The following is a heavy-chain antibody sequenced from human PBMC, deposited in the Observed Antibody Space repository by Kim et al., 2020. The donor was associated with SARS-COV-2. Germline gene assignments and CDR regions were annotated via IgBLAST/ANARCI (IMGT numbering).Heavy chain of an antibody. V-gene: IGHV4-31*02. J-gene: IGHJ4*02. CDR3: ARAPSHYDSSGYRGLDY. Sequence: LKSRVTISVDTSKNQFSLKLRSVAAADTSVYYCARAPSHYDSSGYRGLDYWGQGTLVTVSS. D-gene: IGHD3-22*01.